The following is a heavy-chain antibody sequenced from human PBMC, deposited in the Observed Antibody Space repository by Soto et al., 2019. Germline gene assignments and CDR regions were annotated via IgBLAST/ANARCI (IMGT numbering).Heavy chain of an antibody. CDR1: GGSITSYY. D-gene: IGHD6-19*01. CDR3: SSDRSVIALAGTRNDYYGVDV. J-gene: IGHJ6*02. CDR2: IYHSGIT. Sequence: QVQLQESGPGLVKPSETLSLTCTVSGGSITSYYWSWIRQPPGKGLECIGYIYHSGITNFNPSLKRRVTILVDTSKNQCSRRLRSVTAADTAVYYCSSDRSVIALAGTRNDYYGVDVWGQGTTVAVSS. V-gene: IGHV4-59*01.